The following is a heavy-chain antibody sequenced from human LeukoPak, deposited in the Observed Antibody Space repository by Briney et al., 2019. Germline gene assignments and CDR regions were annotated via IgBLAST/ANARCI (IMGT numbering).Heavy chain of an antibody. CDR3: ARFTRGLTPMAYDY. V-gene: IGHV1-46*01. CDR1: RYTFTGYY. Sequence: ASVKVSCKASRYTFTGYYMHWVRQAPGQGLEWMGIINPSGGSTSYAQKFQGRVTMTRDMSTSTVYMELSSLRSEDTAVYYCARFTRGLTPMAYDYWGQGTLVTVSS. D-gene: IGHD5-24*01. J-gene: IGHJ4*02. CDR2: INPSGGST.